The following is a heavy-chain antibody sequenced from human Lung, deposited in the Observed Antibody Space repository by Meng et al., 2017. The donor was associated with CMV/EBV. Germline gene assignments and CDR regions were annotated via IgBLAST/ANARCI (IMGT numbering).Heavy chain of an antibody. CDR3: ARSFYGGNSRDAFDM. V-gene: IGHV1-2*02. J-gene: IGHJ3*02. D-gene: IGHD4-23*01. CDR2: INPNSGGT. Sequence: ASVKVSXKASGYPFTGNYMHWVRQAPGQGLEWMGWINPNSGGTTYAQKFQGRVTLTRDTSITTAYMELSRLRSDDTAVYYCARSFYGGNSRDAFDMWGQGTXVTVSS. CDR1: GYPFTGNY.